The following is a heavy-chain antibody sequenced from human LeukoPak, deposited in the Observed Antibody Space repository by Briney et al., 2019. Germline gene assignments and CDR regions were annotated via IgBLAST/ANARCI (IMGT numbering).Heavy chain of an antibody. CDR3: ARGPNGDYLGAFDI. D-gene: IGHD2-8*01. J-gene: IGHJ3*02. Sequence: GGSLRLSCAASGFTFSTYAMTWVRQAPGQGLEWVSSIGGSRGGTFYADSVKGRFTISRDNTRNTLFLQMNSLRAEDTALYYCARGPNGDYLGAFDISGQGIMVTVSS. CDR2: IGGSRGGT. CDR1: GFTFSTYA. V-gene: IGHV3-23*01.